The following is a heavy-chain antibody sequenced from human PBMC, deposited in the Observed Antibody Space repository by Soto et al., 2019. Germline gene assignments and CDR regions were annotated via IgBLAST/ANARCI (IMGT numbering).Heavy chain of an antibody. CDR3: ARASMVTIYMDV. D-gene: IGHD4-17*01. CDR2: IGIAGDT. CDR1: GFTFSSYD. V-gene: IGHV3-13*01. J-gene: IGHJ6*03. Sequence: GGSLRLSCAASGFTFSSYDMHWVRQATGKGLEWVSGIGIAGDTYYPGSVKGRFTISRENAKNSLYLQMNSLRAGDTAVYYCARASMVTIYMDVWGKGTTVTVSS.